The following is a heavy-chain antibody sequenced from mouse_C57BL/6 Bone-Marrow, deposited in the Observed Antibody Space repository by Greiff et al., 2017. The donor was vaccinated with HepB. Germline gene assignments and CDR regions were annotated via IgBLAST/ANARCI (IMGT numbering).Heavy chain of an antibody. CDR3: ATYYDYAWFAY. CDR2: IHPNSGST. CDR1: GYTFTRYW. D-gene: IGHD2-4*01. Sequence: VQLQQPGAELVKPGASVKLSCKASGYTFTRYWMHWVKQRPGQGLEWIGMIHPNSGSTNYNEKFKSKATLTVDKSSSTAYMQLSILTSEDSAVYYCATYYDYAWFAYWGQGTLVTVSA. V-gene: IGHV1-64*01. J-gene: IGHJ3*01.